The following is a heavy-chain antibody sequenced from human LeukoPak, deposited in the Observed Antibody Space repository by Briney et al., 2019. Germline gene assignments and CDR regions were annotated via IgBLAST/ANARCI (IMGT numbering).Heavy chain of an antibody. Sequence: GGSLRLSCGASGLTFSNYWMSWVRQAPGKGLEWVSYISSSGSTIYYADSVKGRFTISRDNAKNSLYLQMNSLRAEDTAVYYCAELGITMIGGVWGKGTTVTISS. CDR3: AELGITMIGGV. CDR1: GLTFSNYW. V-gene: IGHV3-48*04. J-gene: IGHJ6*04. D-gene: IGHD3-10*02. CDR2: ISSSGSTI.